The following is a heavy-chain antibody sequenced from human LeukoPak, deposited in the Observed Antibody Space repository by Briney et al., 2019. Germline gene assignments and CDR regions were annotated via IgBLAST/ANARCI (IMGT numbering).Heavy chain of an antibody. CDR3: ARDIEAIAAAPGVY. Sequence: GGSLRLFCAASGFTFSIYSMNWVRQAPGGGRECVSSISGSSSHIYYTDSVKGRLTISRENAKNSLYLQMNSLRAEDTAVYYCARDIEAIAAAPGVYWGQGTLVTVSS. D-gene: IGHD6-13*01. V-gene: IGHV3-21*01. CDR1: GFTFSIYS. J-gene: IGHJ4*02. CDR2: ISGSSSHI.